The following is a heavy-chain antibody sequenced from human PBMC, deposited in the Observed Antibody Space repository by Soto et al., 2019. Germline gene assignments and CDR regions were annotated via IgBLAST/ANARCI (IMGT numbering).Heavy chain of an antibody. D-gene: IGHD2-15*01. CDR2: INHSGST. CDR3: ARGLGCSGGSCYSGWYNWFDP. V-gene: IGHV4-34*01. CDR1: GGSFSGYY. J-gene: IGHJ5*02. Sequence: SETLSLTCAVYGGSFSGYYWSWIRQPPGKGLEWIGEINHSGSTNYNPYLKSRVTLSVDTSKNQFSLKLSSVTAADTAVYYCARGLGCSGGSCYSGWYNWFDPWGQGTLVTVS.